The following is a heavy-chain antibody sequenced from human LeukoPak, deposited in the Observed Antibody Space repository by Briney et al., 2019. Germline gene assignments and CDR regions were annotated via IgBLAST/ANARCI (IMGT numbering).Heavy chain of an antibody. CDR2: ISSSSNTI. CDR1: GFTFSGYS. V-gene: IGHV3-48*01. D-gene: IGHD4-17*01. J-gene: IGHJ4*02. Sequence: PGGSLRLSCAASGFTFSGYSMNWVRQAPVKGLEWVSYISSSSNTIYYADSVKGRFTISRDNAKNSLFLQMNSLRAGDTAVYYCARVPPPRGLPYYFDYWGQGTLVTVSS. CDR3: ARVPPPRGLPYYFDY.